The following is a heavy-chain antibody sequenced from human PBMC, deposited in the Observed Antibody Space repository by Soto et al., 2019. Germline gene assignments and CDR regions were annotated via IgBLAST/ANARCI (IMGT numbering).Heavy chain of an antibody. Sequence: QVQRVQSGAEVKKPGSSVKVSCKASGGTFSSYAISWVRQSPGQGLEWMGGIITIFGTANYAQKFQGRVTITADESTSTDYMELSSLRSEDTDVYYCARGRDTAMASALDYWGQGTLVTVSS. CDR2: IITIFGTA. V-gene: IGHV1-69*01. CDR3: ARGRDTAMASALDY. D-gene: IGHD5-18*01. J-gene: IGHJ4*02. CDR1: GGTFSSYA.